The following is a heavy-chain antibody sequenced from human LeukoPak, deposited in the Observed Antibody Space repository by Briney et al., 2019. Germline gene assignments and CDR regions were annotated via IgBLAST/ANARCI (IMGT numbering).Heavy chain of an antibody. V-gene: IGHV1-18*01. CDR1: GYTFTSYG. CDR2: ISAYNGNT. CDR3: ARANYYGSGSDDYYYYGMDV. J-gene: IGHJ6*02. D-gene: IGHD3-10*01. Sequence: ASVKVSCKASGYTFTSYGISWVRQAPGQGLEWMGWISAYNGNTNYAQKLQGRVTMTTDTSTSTAYMELRSLRSDDTAVYYCARANYYGSGSDDYYYYGMDVWGQGTTVTVSS.